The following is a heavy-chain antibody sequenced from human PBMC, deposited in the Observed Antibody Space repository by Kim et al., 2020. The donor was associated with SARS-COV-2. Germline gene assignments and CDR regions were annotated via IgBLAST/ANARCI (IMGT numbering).Heavy chain of an antibody. V-gene: IGHV4-59*01. CDR3: AGRQDSYEDY. Sequence: SETLSLTCTVSGGSINGYYWSWIRQPPGKGLEWIGYIYNTGSTNYNPSLKSRVTISVDTPKNQFSLKLSSVTAADTAVYYCAGRQDSYEDYWGQGTLVTVSS. CDR2: IYNTGST. CDR1: GGSINGYY. D-gene: IGHD5-18*01. J-gene: IGHJ4*02.